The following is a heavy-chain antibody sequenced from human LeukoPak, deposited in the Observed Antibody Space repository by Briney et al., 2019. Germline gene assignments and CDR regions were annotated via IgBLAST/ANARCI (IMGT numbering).Heavy chain of an antibody. V-gene: IGHV4-61*02. CDR2: IYTSGST. Sequence: SETLSLTCTVSGGSISSGSYYWSWIRQPAGKGLEWIGRIYTSGSTNYNPSLKSRVTISVDTSKNQFSLKLSSVTAADTAVYYCARGPPRNWFDPWGQGTLVTVSS. CDR1: GGSISSGSYY. CDR3: ARGPPRNWFDP. J-gene: IGHJ5*02.